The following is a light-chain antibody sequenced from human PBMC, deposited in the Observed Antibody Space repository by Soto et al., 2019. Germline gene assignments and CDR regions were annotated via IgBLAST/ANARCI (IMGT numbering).Light chain of an antibody. Sequence: QSVLTQPPSVSGAPGQRVTISCTGSSSNIGRGYGVHWYQQLPGTAPKLLIYGNSNRPSGVPDRFSGSKSGTSASLAITGLQAEDEAEYFCQSYDSSLSGFYVFGTGTKVTVL. J-gene: IGLJ1*01. CDR3: QSYDSSLSGFYV. CDR2: GNS. CDR1: SSNIGRGYG. V-gene: IGLV1-40*01.